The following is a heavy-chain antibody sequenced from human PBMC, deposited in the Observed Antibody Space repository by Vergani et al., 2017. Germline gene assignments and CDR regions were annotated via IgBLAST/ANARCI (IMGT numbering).Heavy chain of an antibody. CDR2: ISGSGGST. CDR1: GFTFSNAW. D-gene: IGHD3-22*01. J-gene: IGHJ4*02. CDR3: AKAGVDYYDSTGY. Sequence: EVQLVESGGDLVKPGGSLRLSCAASGFTFSNAWMNWVRQAPGKGLEWVSAISGSGGSTYYADSVKGRFTISRDNSKNTLYLQMNSLRAEDTAVYYCAKAGVDYYDSTGYWGQGTLVTVSS. V-gene: IGHV3-23*04.